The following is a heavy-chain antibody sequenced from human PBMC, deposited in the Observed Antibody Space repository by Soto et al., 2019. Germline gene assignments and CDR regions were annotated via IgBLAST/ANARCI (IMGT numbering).Heavy chain of an antibody. CDR3: ARDPAWGSSSSESYYYYGMDV. J-gene: IGHJ6*02. CDR2: IIPIFGTA. Sequence: ASVKVSCKVSGGTFSSYAISWVRQAPGQGLEWMGGIIPIFGTANYAQKFQGRVTITADESTSTAYMELSSLRSEDTAVYYCARDPAWGSSSSESYYYYGMDVWGQGTTVTVSS. CDR1: GGTFSSYA. D-gene: IGHD6-6*01. V-gene: IGHV1-69*13.